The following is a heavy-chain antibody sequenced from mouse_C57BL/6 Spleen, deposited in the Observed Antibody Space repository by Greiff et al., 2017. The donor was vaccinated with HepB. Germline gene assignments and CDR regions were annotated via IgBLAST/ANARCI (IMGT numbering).Heavy chain of an antibody. V-gene: IGHV1-64*01. J-gene: IGHJ2*01. CDR1: GYTFTSYW. CDR2: IHPNSGST. Sequence: QVQLQQPGAELVKPGASVKLSCKASGYTFTSYWMHWVKQRPGQGLEWIGMIHPNSGSTNYNEKFKSKATLTVDKASSTAYMQLSSLTSEDSAVYYCARSKELLGYFDYWGQGTTLTVSS. D-gene: IGHD1-1*01. CDR3: ARSKELLGYFDY.